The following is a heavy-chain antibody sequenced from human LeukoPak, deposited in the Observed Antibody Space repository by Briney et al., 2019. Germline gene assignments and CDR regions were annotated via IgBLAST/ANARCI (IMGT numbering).Heavy chain of an antibody. CDR2: ISAYNGNT. CDR1: GYTFTSYG. Sequence: ASVKVSCKASGYTFTSYGISWVRQAPGQGLEWMGWISAYNGNTNYAQKLQGRVTMTTDTSTSTAYMELRSLRSDDTAVYYCAREGEYYYDSSGYYLDYRGQGTLVTVSS. D-gene: IGHD3-22*01. V-gene: IGHV1-18*01. CDR3: AREGEYYYDSSGYYLDY. J-gene: IGHJ4*02.